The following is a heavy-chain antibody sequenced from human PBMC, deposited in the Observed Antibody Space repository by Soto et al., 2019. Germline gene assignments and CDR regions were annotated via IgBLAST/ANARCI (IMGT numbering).Heavy chain of an antibody. V-gene: IGHV1-18*01. CDR2: ISAYNGNK. J-gene: IGHJ4*02. D-gene: IGHD6-13*01. Sequence: QVQLVQSGAEVKKPGASVKVSCKASGYTFTSYGISWVRQAPGQGLEWMGWISAYNGNKKYAQKLQGRVSMTTDTPTSTAYRELGSLSSDDTAVYYWARDLGQQLFDYGGQGPLVTVSS. CDR1: GYTFTSYG. CDR3: ARDLGQQLFDY.